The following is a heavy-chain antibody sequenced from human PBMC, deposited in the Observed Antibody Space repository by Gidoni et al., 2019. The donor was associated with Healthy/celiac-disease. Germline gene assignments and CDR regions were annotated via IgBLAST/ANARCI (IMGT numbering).Heavy chain of an antibody. CDR2: IYYSGRT. D-gene: IGHD2-15*01. Sequence: QVQLQESGPGLVKPSETLSLTCTDSGGSISSYYWSWLRQPPGKGLEWIGYIYYSGRTNYNPSLKSRVTISVDTSKNQFSLKLSSVTAADTAVYYCARLRHPYGGFLDYWGQGTLVTVSS. CDR1: GGSISSYY. CDR3: ARLRHPYGGFLDY. J-gene: IGHJ4*02. V-gene: IGHV4-59*08.